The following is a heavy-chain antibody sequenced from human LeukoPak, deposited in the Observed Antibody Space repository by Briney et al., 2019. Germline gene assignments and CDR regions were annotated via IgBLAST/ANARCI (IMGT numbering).Heavy chain of an antibody. J-gene: IGHJ4*02. V-gene: IGHV3-30*03. CDR2: ISYDGSNK. CDR3: TRDWNDLDY. D-gene: IGHD1-1*01. CDR1: GFIFSNYG. Sequence: PGGSLRPSCAASGFIFSNYGMHWVRQAPGKGLEWVAVISYDGSNKYYADSVKGRFTISRDNSRNMLYLQMNSLRAEDTAVYYSTRDWNDLDYWGQGTLVTVSS.